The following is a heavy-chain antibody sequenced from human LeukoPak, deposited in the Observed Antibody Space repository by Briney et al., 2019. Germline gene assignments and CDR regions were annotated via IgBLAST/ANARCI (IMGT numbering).Heavy chain of an antibody. CDR2: IYHSGST. Sequence: SETLSLTCAVSGYSISSGYYWGWIRQPPGKGLEWIGSIYHSGSTYYNPSLKSRVTMSVDTSKNQFSLKLSSVTAADTAVYYCARDEESYYDSSGFDAFDIWGQGTMVTVSS. CDR3: ARDEESYYDSSGFDAFDI. CDR1: GYSISSGYY. D-gene: IGHD3-22*01. V-gene: IGHV4-38-2*02. J-gene: IGHJ3*02.